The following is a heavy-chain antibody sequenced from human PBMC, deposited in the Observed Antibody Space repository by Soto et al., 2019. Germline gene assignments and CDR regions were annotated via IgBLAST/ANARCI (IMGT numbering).Heavy chain of an antibody. CDR3: ARLATVTTVFDY. Sequence: PSETLSLTWTVSGGSISSSSYCWGWIRQPPGKGLEWIGSIYYSGSTYYNPSLKSRVTISVDTSKNQFSLKLSSVTAADTAVYYCARLATVTTVFDYWGQGTQVTVSS. J-gene: IGHJ4*02. V-gene: IGHV4-39*01. CDR1: GGSISSSSYC. CDR2: IYYSGST. D-gene: IGHD4-4*01.